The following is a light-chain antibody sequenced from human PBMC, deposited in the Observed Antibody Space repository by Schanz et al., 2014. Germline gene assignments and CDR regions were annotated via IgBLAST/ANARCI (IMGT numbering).Light chain of an antibody. CDR3: QQYTNWPRT. CDR2: DAS. V-gene: IGKV3-15*01. J-gene: IGKJ1*01. CDR1: QSVSSN. Sequence: EIVMMQSPATLSVSPGESATLSCRASQSVSSNLAWLQQKHGQAPRLLIYDASTRATGIPGRFSGSGSGTEFTLTISSLQSEDFAVYYCQQYTNWPRTFGQGTKVEIK.